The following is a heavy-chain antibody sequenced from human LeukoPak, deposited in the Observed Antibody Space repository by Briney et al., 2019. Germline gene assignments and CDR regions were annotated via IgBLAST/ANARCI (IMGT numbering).Heavy chain of an antibody. CDR2: IWYDGSNK. Sequence: GWSLRLSCAASGFTFSSYGMHWVRQAPGKGLEWVAVIWYDGSNKYYADSVKGRFTISRDNSKNTLYLQMNSLRAEDTAVYYCARGYYYDSSGLDAFDIWGQGTMVTVSS. V-gene: IGHV3-33*01. CDR1: GFTFSSYG. CDR3: ARGYYYDSSGLDAFDI. D-gene: IGHD3-22*01. J-gene: IGHJ3*02.